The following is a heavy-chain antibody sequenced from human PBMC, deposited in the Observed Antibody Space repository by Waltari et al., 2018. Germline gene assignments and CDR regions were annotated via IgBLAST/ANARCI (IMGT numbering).Heavy chain of an antibody. Sequence: QVQLQQWGAGLLKPSETLSLTCAVYGGSFSGYYWSWIRQPPGKGLEWIGEINHSGSTNYNPSLKSRVTISVDTSKNQFSLKLSSVTAADTAVYYCARGKPAFPYSSSWYFDYWGQGTLVTVSS. CDR3: ARGKPAFPYSSSWYFDY. CDR1: GGSFSGYY. J-gene: IGHJ4*02. CDR2: INHSGST. D-gene: IGHD6-13*01. V-gene: IGHV4-34*01.